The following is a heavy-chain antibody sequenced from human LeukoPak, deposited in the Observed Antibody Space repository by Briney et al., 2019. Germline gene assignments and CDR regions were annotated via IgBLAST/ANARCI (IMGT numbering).Heavy chain of an antibody. CDR2: ISGSGGST. CDR3: AKPYYYGSGSYYWSDY. CDR1: GFTFRRYA. Sequence: GGSLRLSCAASGFTFRRYAMSWVRQAPGKGLEWVSAISGSGGSTYYADSVKGRFTISRDNSKNTLYLQMNSLRAEDTAVYYCAKPYYYGSGSYYWSDYWGQGTLVTVSS. J-gene: IGHJ4*02. D-gene: IGHD3-10*01. V-gene: IGHV3-23*01.